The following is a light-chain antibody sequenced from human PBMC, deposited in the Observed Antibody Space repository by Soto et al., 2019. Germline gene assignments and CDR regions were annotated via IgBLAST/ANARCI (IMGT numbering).Light chain of an antibody. CDR2: DDA. CDR1: NIGSQR. Sequence: SYELAQPPSVSGAPGQTARITCGGNNIGSQRVHGYQQKPGQAPVLGVYDDADRPAGAPERLSGSNSGNMATVTISVVEGGHEADYSCQVCESNSVFVFGIGTKLTV. CDR3: QVCESNSVFV. V-gene: IGLV3-21*02. J-gene: IGLJ1*01.